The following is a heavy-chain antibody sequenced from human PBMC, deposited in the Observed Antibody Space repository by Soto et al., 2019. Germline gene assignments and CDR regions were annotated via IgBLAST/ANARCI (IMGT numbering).Heavy chain of an antibody. J-gene: IGHJ5*02. CDR1: GGSISSSSYY. CDR2: IYYSGST. D-gene: IGHD1-7*01. CDR3: ARHALDNWNYEGNWFDP. Sequence: SETLSLTCTVSGGSISSSSYYWGWIRQPPGKGLEWIGSIYYSGSTYYNPSLKSRVTISVDTSKNQFSLKLSSVTAADTAVYYCARHALDNWNYEGNWFDPWGQGTLVTVSS. V-gene: IGHV4-39*01.